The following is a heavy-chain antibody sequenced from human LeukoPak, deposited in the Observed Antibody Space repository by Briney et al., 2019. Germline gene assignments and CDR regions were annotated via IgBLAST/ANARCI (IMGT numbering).Heavy chain of an antibody. D-gene: IGHD3-10*01. V-gene: IGHV1-8*02. J-gene: IGHJ6*03. CDR2: MNPNSGNT. CDR1: GYTFTSYG. Sequence: ASVKVSCKASGYTFTSYGISWVRQATGQGLEWMGWMNPNSGNTGYAQKFQGRVTMTRNTSISTAYMELSSLRSEDTAVYYCARGRGVRGNYYMDVWGKGTTVTISS. CDR3: ARGRGVRGNYYMDV.